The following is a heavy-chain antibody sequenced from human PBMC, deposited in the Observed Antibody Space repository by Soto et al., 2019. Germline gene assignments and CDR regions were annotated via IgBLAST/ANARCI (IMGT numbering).Heavy chain of an antibody. D-gene: IGHD2-15*01. CDR3: VRTVGWLDP. J-gene: IGHJ5*02. V-gene: IGHV6-1*01. CDR2: TYYRSKWYK. Sequence: SQTLSLPGAISGDSVSSNSAAWNWIRQSPSRGLEWLGRTYYRSKWYKEYAPSVKSRITINPDTSKNQFSLQLNSVSPEDTAVYYCVRTVGWLDPWGQGTLVTVSA. CDR1: GDSVSSNSAA.